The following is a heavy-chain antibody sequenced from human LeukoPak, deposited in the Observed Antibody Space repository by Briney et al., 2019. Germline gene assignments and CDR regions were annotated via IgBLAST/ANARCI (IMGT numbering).Heavy chain of an antibody. CDR1: GFTFSSYA. V-gene: IGHV3-30-3*01. D-gene: IGHD3-22*01. CDR3: ARSLYYYDSSGYYYF. CDR2: ISYDGSNK. Sequence: GGSLRLSCAASGFTFSSYAMHWVRQAPGKGLEWVAVISYDGSNKYYADSVKGRFTISRDNSKNTLYLQMNSLRAEDTAVYHCARSLYYYDSSGYYYFGGQGTLVTVSS. J-gene: IGHJ4*02.